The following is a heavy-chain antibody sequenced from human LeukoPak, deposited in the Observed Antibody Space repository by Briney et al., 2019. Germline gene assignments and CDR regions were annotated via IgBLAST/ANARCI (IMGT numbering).Heavy chain of an antibody. CDR3: AGGGSPHI. V-gene: IGHV4-4*07. CDR2: LYTSGST. D-gene: IGHD1-26*01. Sequence: SSETLSLTCTVPGGSINNDFLTWVRQPAGKALEWIGRLYTSGSTTYSPSLKSRVTMSLDTSMTQFSLKLKSVTAADTAVYYCAGGGSPHIWGQGTMVTVSS. J-gene: IGHJ3*02. CDR1: GGSINNDF.